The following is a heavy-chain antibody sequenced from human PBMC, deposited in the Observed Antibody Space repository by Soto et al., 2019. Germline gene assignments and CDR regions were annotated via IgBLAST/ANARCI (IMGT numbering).Heavy chain of an antibody. CDR2: VHHSWGS. CDR1: GGSISSYY. D-gene: IGHD3-10*01. J-gene: IGHJ6*02. Sequence: KPSETLSLTCTVSGGSISSYYWSWFRQSPGKRMEWIGYVHHSWGSSYNPSLQSRVAISLDTSKSQFSLKVTSVTATDTAVYYCARQGFGPLHGLVDVWGQGTTVTVSS. V-gene: IGHV4-59*08. CDR3: ARQGFGPLHGLVDV.